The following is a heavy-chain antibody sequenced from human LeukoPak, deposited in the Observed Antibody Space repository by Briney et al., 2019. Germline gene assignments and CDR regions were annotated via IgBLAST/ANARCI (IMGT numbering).Heavy chain of an antibody. Sequence: GGSLRLSCAASGFTFSSYAMSWVRQAPGKGLEWGSAISGSGGSTYYADSGRGRFTISRDNSKNTLYLQMNSLRAEDTAVYYCAKRLGSSGWYSLQFDYWGQGTLVTVSS. CDR2: ISGSGGST. J-gene: IGHJ4*02. CDR1: GFTFSSYA. D-gene: IGHD6-19*01. CDR3: AKRLGSSGWYSLQFDY. V-gene: IGHV3-23*01.